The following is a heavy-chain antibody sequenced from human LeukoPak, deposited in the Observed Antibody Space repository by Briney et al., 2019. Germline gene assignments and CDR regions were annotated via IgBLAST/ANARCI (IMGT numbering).Heavy chain of an antibody. CDR1: GFTFSSFS. Sequence: GGSLRLSCAASGFTFSSFSMNWVRQAPGKGLEWVSTVSTGGAATYYADSVKGRFTISRDNSRNTLSLQISSLRAEDTALYYCTRGVYCSGGSCSLDYWGQGTLVTVSS. CDR2: VSTGGAAT. CDR3: TRGVYCSGGSCSLDY. J-gene: IGHJ4*02. V-gene: IGHV3-23*01. D-gene: IGHD2-15*01.